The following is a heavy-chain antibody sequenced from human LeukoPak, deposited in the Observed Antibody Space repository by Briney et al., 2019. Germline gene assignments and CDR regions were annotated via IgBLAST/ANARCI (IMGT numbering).Heavy chain of an antibody. D-gene: IGHD5-12*01. V-gene: IGHV3-23*01. J-gene: IGHJ5*02. CDR1: GFTFRSHA. CDR2: IYENGGTT. CDR3: AKGTGLIVATGVGFDP. Sequence: GGSLRLSCVGSGFTFRSHAMSWVRQAPEKGLEFVSGIYENGGTTYYADSVKGRFTISRDNSKNTLYLQMNSLRAEDTAVYYCAKGTGLIVATGVGFDPRGQGTLVTVSS.